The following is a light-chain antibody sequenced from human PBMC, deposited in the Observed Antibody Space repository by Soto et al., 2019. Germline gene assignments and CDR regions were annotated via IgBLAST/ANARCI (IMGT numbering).Light chain of an antibody. CDR1: QSVSSN. CDR2: GAS. Sequence: EIVMTQSPATLSVSPGERATLSCRASQSVSSNLAWYQQKPGQAHRLLLYGASTRATGIPARFSGSGSGTEFTRASSSLQSEDLAVYHCQQYNKWPPNTFGQGTKLEIK. CDR3: QQYNKWPPNT. J-gene: IGKJ2*01. V-gene: IGKV3-15*01.